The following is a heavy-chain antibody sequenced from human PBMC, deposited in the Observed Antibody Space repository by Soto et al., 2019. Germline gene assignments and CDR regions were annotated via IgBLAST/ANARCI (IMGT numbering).Heavy chain of an antibody. CDR1: GGSISSSSYY. V-gene: IGHV4-39*01. Sequence: SETLSLTCTVSGGSISSSSYYWGWIRQPPGKGLEWIGSIYYSGSTYYNPSLKSRVTISVHTSKNQFSLKLSSVTAADTAVYYCATMVRGVYYYYGMDVRGQGITVTVS. CDR2: IYYSGST. CDR3: ATMVRGVYYYYGMDV. D-gene: IGHD3-10*01. J-gene: IGHJ6*02.